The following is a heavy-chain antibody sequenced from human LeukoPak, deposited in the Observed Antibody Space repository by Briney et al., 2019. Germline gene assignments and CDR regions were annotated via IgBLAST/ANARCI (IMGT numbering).Heavy chain of an antibody. J-gene: IGHJ4*02. CDR1: GVSFSGYY. V-gene: IGHV4-34*01. CDR3: AREVVGMATSNY. CDR2: INHSGST. Sequence: KPSETLSLTCAVYGVSFSGYYLSWIRQPPGKGLEWIGEINHSGSTNYNPSLKTRVTISVDTSKNQFSLKLSSVTAADTAVYYCAREVVGMATSNYWGQGTLVTVSS. D-gene: IGHD5-24*01.